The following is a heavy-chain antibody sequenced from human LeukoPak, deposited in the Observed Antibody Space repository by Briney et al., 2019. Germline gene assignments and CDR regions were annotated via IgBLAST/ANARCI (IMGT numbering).Heavy chain of an antibody. V-gene: IGHV3-23*01. CDR2: ISGSGGST. CDR3: AKESGVVVTAPLDY. J-gene: IGHJ4*02. D-gene: IGHD2-21*02. Sequence: PGGSLRLSCAASGFTFSSYAMSWVRQAPGKGLEWVSAISGSGGSTYYADSVKGRFTISRDNSKNTLYLQINSLRAEDTAVYYCAKESGVVVTAPLDYWGQGTLVTVSS. CDR1: GFTFSSYA.